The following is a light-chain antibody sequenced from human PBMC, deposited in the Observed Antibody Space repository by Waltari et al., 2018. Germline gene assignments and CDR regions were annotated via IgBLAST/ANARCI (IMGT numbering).Light chain of an antibody. CDR3: QHYVRLPAT. Sequence: EIVLTQSPGTLSLSPGQRVTLSCRASQSVSRALAWYQQKAGQAPRLLIYAASTRAPGIPDRFGGSGSGTDFSLTISRLEPEDFAVYYCQHYVRLPATFGQGTKVEIK. CDR1: QSVSRA. V-gene: IGKV3-20*01. CDR2: AAS. J-gene: IGKJ1*01.